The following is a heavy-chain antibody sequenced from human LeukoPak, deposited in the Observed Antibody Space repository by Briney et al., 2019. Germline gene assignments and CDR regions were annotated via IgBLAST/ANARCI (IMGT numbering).Heavy chain of an antibody. CDR2: ISYDGSNK. CDR1: GFTFSSYG. D-gene: IGHD6-6*01. CDR3: AKDGSVAARLFDY. V-gene: IGHV3-30*18. J-gene: IGHJ4*02. Sequence: PGGSLRLSCAASGFTFSSYGMHWVRQAPGKGLEWVAVISYDGSNKYYADSVKGRFTISRDNSKNTLYLQMNSLRAEDTAVYYCAKDGSVAARLFDYWGQGTLVTVSS.